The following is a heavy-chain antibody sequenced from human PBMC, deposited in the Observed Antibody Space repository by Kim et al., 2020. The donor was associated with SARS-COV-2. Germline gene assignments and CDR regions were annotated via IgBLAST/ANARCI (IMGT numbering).Heavy chain of an antibody. Sequence: GGSLRLSCAASRFTFSSYGMHWVRQAPGKGLEWVAVIWYDGSNKYYADSVKGRFTISRDNSKNTLYLQMNSLRAEDTSVYYCAREYVSHGMDVWGQGTTGTVSS. CDR1: RFTFSSYG. CDR2: IWYDGSNK. V-gene: IGHV3-33*01. D-gene: IGHD3-10*02. J-gene: IGHJ6*02. CDR3: AREYVSHGMDV.